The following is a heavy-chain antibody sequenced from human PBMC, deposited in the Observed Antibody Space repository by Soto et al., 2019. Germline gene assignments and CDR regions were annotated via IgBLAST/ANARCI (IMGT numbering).Heavy chain of an antibody. CDR2: INAGNGNT. Sequence: ASVKVSCKASGYTFTSYAMHWVRQAPGQRLEWMGWINAGNGNTKYSQKFQGRVTITRDTSASTAYMELSSLRSEDTAVYYCAREGSYSSSSFYYYYGMDVWRQGTTVTVSS. V-gene: IGHV1-3*01. CDR1: GYTFTSYA. D-gene: IGHD6-13*01. J-gene: IGHJ6*02. CDR3: AREGSYSSSSFYYYYGMDV.